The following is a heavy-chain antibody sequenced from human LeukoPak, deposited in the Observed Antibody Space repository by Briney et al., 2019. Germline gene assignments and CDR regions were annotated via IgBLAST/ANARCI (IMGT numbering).Heavy chain of an antibody. CDR1: GGSLSSYY. CDR2: IYYSGST. J-gene: IGHJ4*02. V-gene: IGHV4-59*01. CDR3: AGHTYTGLGDY. Sequence: SGTPSLTRTVSGGSLSSYYWGLVRQPPRKGLEWIGYIYYSGSTNYNPSLKSRVTISVDTSKNQFSLKLSSVTAADTAVYYCAGHTYTGLGDYWGQGTLVTVSS. D-gene: IGHD6-19*01.